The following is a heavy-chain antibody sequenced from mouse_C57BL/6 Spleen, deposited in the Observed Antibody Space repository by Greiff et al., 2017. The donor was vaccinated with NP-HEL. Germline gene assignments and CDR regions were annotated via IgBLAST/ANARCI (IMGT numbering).Heavy chain of an antibody. CDR1: GYSFTGYF. CDR2: INPYNGDT. CDR3: ARSRDYDEGGFAY. V-gene: IGHV1-20*01. Sequence: EVQLQQSGPELVKPGDSVKISCKASGYSFTGYFMNWVMQSHGKSLEWIGRINPYNGDTFYNQKFKGKATLTVDKSSSTAHMELRSLTSEASAVYYCARSRDYDEGGFAYWGQGTLVTVSA. J-gene: IGHJ3*01. D-gene: IGHD2-4*01.